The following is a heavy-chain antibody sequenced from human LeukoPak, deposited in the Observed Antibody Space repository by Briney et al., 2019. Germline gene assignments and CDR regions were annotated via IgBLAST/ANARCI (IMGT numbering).Heavy chain of an antibody. Sequence: SETLSLTCTVSGGSISSYYWSWIRQPPGKGLEWIGYIYYSGSTNYNPSLKSRVTISVDTSKNQFSLKLSSVTAADTAVYYCARDYYGAMVGYWGQGTLVTVS. V-gene: IGHV4-59*01. CDR3: ARDYYGAMVGY. D-gene: IGHD4-17*01. J-gene: IGHJ4*02. CDR2: IYYSGST. CDR1: GGSISSYY.